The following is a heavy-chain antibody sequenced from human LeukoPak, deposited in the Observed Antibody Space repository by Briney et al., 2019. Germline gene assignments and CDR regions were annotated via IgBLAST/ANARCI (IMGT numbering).Heavy chain of an antibody. CDR3: ARGTPYYYDSSGYSFFDY. J-gene: IGHJ4*02. D-gene: IGHD3-22*01. CDR1: GGSISSSSYY. V-gene: IGHV4-39*07. Sequence: KASETLSLTCTVSGGSISSSSYYWGWIRQPPGKGLEWIGSIYYSGSTNYNPSLKSRVTISVDTSKNQFSLKLSSVTAADTAVYYCARGTPYYYDSSGYSFFDYWGQGTLVTVSS. CDR2: IYYSGST.